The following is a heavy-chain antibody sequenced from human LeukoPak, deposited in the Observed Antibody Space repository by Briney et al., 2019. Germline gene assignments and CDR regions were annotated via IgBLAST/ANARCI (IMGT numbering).Heavy chain of an antibody. Sequence: EASVKVSCKTSGYTFTSYYIHWVRQAPGQGLERMGIINPSGGSTTYAQKFQGRLTMTSATSTSTVYMELSSLRSEDTAVYYCARSAAYYNEADIWGQGTMVTVSS. CDR1: GYTFTSYY. V-gene: IGHV1-46*01. D-gene: IGHD3-9*01. CDR2: INPSGGST. CDR3: ARSAAYYNEADI. J-gene: IGHJ3*02.